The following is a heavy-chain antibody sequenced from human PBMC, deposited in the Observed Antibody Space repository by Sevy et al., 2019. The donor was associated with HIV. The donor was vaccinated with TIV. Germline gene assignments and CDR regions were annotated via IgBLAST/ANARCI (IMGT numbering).Heavy chain of an antibody. CDR3: ATDGGYSSSPRDT. V-gene: IGHV1-69*13. Sequence: ASVKVSCKASGGTFSSYGISWVRQAPGQGLEWMGRIIPIFGTTNYAQKFQGRVTITADESTNTAYMELSSLRSEDTAVYYCATDGGYSSSPRDTWGQGTLVTVSS. CDR2: IIPIFGTT. D-gene: IGHD6-13*01. CDR1: GGTFSSYG. J-gene: IGHJ5*02.